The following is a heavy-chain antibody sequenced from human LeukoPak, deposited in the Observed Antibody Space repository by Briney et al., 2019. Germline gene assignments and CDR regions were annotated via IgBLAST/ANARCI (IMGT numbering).Heavy chain of an antibody. CDR2: ISGSGGST. Sequence: GGSLRLSCAASGFTFSSHAMSWVRQAPGKGLEWVSAISGSGGSTYYADSVKGRFTISRDNSKNTLYLQMNSLRAEDTAVYYCAKDGRGYYYDSSGYYGTDFDYWGQGTLVTVSS. CDR3: AKDGRGYYYDSSGYYGTDFDY. J-gene: IGHJ4*02. CDR1: GFTFSSHA. V-gene: IGHV3-23*01. D-gene: IGHD3-22*01.